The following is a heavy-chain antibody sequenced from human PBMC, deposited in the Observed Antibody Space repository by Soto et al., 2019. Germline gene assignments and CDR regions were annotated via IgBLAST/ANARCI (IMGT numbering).Heavy chain of an antibody. D-gene: IGHD6-19*01. CDR2: IQYGGTT. CDR3: ARLGSSGWYQGSDVDY. CDR1: GGSITRNNHF. J-gene: IGHJ4*02. V-gene: IGHV4-39*01. Sequence: QLQLQESGPGLVKASETLSLTCTVSGGSITRNNHFWGWIRQSPGKGLEWIGSIQYGGTTNYNPSLKSRVIMSAETSKNQFSLMMNAVTAADTAVYYCARLGSSGWYQGSDVDYWGQGTLVTVSS.